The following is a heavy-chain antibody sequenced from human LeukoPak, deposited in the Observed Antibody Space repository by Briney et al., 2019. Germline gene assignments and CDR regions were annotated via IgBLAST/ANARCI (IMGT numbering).Heavy chain of an antibody. CDR1: GGSISSFY. J-gene: IGHJ4*02. D-gene: IGHD2-15*01. Sequence: SETLSLTCTVSGGSISSFYWSWIRQPPGKGLEWIGYIYYSGSTNYNPSLKSRVTISVDTSKNQFSLKLRSVTAADTAVYYCARVTGYVIEDNFDYWGQGTLVTVSS. V-gene: IGHV4-59*01. CDR3: ARVTGYVIEDNFDY. CDR2: IYYSGST.